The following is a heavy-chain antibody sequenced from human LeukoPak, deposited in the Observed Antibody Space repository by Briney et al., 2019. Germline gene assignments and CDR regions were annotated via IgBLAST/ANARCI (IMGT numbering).Heavy chain of an antibody. Sequence: SVKVSCKASGGTFSSYAISWVRQAPGQGLEWMGRIIPILGIANYAQKFQGRVTITADKSTSTAYMELSSLRSEDTAVYYCASVGYCSGGSCYSFNYYYYGMDVWGQGTTVTVSS. CDR3: ASVGYCSGGSCYSFNYYYYGMDV. CDR1: GGTFSSYA. CDR2: IIPILGIA. J-gene: IGHJ6*02. D-gene: IGHD2-15*01. V-gene: IGHV1-69*04.